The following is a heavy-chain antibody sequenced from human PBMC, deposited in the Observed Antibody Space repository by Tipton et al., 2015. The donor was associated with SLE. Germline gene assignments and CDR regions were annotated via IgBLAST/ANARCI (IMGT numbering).Heavy chain of an antibody. D-gene: IGHD2-8*01. CDR3: AREGRTNSEGSFDY. V-gene: IGHV4-61*02. Sequence: LRLSCTVSGGSISSGGYSWSWIRQPAGMGLEWIGRLYNTGRTNYNPSLKSRVTISVDTSKNQFSLNLSSVTAADTAVYYCAREGRTNSEGSFDYWGRGSLVTVSS. CDR2: LYNTGRT. J-gene: IGHJ4*02. CDR1: GGSISSGGYS.